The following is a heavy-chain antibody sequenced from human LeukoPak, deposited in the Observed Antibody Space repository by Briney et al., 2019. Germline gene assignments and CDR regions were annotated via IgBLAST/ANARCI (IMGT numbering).Heavy chain of an antibody. V-gene: IGHV1-18*01. CDR3: ARGDYDYVWGSHRRTMTFDY. Sequence: GASVKVSCKSSGYTFSRYGFNWGRQAPGHGLEWVGWISPYNGNTNYAQKLQGRVTMTTDTSTSTAYMELRSLRSDDTAVYYCARGDYDYVWGSHRRTMTFDYWGQGTLVTVPS. D-gene: IGHD3-16*02. J-gene: IGHJ4*02. CDR2: ISPYNGNT. CDR1: GYTFSRYG.